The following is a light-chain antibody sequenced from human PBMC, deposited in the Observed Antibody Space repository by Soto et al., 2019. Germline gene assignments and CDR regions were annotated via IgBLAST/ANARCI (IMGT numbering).Light chain of an antibody. CDR1: QTISSW. Sequence: IQMTYSPSTLSASVRDIVTITCRASQTISSWLAWFQQRPGRAPKFLIYKASSLKNGVPSRFSGSGSGTEFTLTINSLQADDFATYYCQQHNSFSITFGQATRLEIK. V-gene: IGKV1-5*03. CDR2: KAS. J-gene: IGKJ5*01. CDR3: QQHNSFSIT.